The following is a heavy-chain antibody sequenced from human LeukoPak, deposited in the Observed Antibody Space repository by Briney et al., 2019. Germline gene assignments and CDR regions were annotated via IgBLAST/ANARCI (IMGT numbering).Heavy chain of an antibody. D-gene: IGHD4-17*01. CDR3: AKDMTAVTKYCFDP. Sequence: GESLRLSCAASGFTFSSNAMNWVRQAPGKGLEWVSAISGGGDRAYYADSVRGRFTISRDNSKNMLFLQMNSLRAEDTAIYYCAKDMTAVTKYCFDPWGQGTLVTVSS. V-gene: IGHV3-23*01. CDR2: ISGGGDRA. J-gene: IGHJ5*02. CDR1: GFTFSSNA.